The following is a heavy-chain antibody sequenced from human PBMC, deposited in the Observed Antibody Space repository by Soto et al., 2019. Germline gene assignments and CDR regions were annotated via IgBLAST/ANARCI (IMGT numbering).Heavy chain of an antibody. CDR2: IYYSGRH. Sequence: QLHLQESGPGLVKTSQTLSLTCSVSGDSIISGGYYWTWLRQYPGKGLEYIGYIYYSGRHYYNPSLESRVTISIDASKTQFSLRLSSVTAADTAVYFCSRGRGFWGRTESWGQGTLVTVSS. D-gene: IGHD3-16*01. CDR3: SRGRGFWGRTES. J-gene: IGHJ5*02. CDR1: GDSIISGGYY. V-gene: IGHV4-31*03.